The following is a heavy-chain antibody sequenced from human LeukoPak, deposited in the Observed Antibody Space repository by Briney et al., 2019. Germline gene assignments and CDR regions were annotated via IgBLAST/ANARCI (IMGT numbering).Heavy chain of an antibody. D-gene: IGHD2/OR15-2a*01. CDR2: TYYRSKWNN. CDR1: GDSVSGNSAVA. J-gene: IGHJ4*02. CDR3: ARGRNSGFDY. V-gene: IGHV6-1*01. Sequence: SQTLSLTCAISGDSVSGNSAVAWNWLRQSPSRGLEWLGRTYYRSKWNNDYAVSVKGRITINPDTSKNQFSLHLNSVTPEDTAVYCCARGRNSGFDYWGQGTLVTVSS.